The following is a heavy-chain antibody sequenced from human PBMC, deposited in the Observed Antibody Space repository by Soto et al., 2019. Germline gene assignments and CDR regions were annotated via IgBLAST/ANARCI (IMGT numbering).Heavy chain of an antibody. CDR1: GFTFSSYS. D-gene: IGHD6-13*01. CDR2: ISSSSSYI. CDR3: ARDPGIAAPYGMDV. V-gene: IGHV3-21*01. Sequence: PGGSLRLSCAASGFTFSSYSMNWVRQAPGKGLEWVSSISSSSSYIYYADSVKGRFTTSRDNAKNSLYLQMDSLRAEDTAVYYCARDPGIAAPYGMDVWGQGTTVTVSS. J-gene: IGHJ6*02.